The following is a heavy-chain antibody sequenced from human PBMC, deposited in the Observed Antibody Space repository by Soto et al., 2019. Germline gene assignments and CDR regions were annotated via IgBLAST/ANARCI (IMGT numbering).Heavy chain of an antibody. D-gene: IGHD6-13*01. Sequence: GGFLRLSCGASGFTFSSYGMHWVRQAPGKGLEWVAVISYDGSNKYYADSVKGRFTISRDNSKNTLYLQMNSLRAEDTAVYYCAKGGIASGGMDVWGQGTTVTVSS. CDR3: AKGGIASGGMDV. V-gene: IGHV3-30*18. CDR2: ISYDGSNK. CDR1: GFTFSSYG. J-gene: IGHJ6*02.